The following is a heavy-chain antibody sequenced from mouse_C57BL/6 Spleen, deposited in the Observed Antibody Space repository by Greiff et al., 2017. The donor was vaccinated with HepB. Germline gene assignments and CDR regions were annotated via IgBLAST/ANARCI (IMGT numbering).Heavy chain of an antibody. J-gene: IGHJ1*03. CDR3: AGGYGSSYRDWYFDV. V-gene: IGHV1-52*01. D-gene: IGHD1-1*01. Sequence: VQLQQPGAELVRPGSSVKLSCKASGYTFTSYWMHWVKQRPIQGLEWIGNIDPSDSETHYNQKFKDKATLTVDKSSSTAYMPLSSLTSEDSAVYYCAGGYGSSYRDWYFDVWGTGTTVTVSS. CDR2: IDPSDSET. CDR1: GYTFTSYW.